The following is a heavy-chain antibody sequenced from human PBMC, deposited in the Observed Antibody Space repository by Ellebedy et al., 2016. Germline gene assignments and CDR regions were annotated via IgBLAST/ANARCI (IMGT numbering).Heavy chain of an antibody. J-gene: IGHJ4*02. Sequence: ASVKVSCXASGYTFTGYYMHWVRQAPGQGLEWMGWINPNSGGTNYAQKFQGRVTMTRDTSISTAYMELSRLRSDDTAVYYCARRYCSGGSCREGYWGQGTLVTVSS. CDR1: GYTFTGYY. V-gene: IGHV1-2*02. CDR3: ARRYCSGGSCREGY. CDR2: INPNSGGT. D-gene: IGHD2-15*01.